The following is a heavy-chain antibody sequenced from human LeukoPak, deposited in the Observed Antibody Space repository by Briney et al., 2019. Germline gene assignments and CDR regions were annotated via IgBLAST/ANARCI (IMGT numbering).Heavy chain of an antibody. V-gene: IGHV3-23*01. Sequence: GGSLRLSCAASGFTFRSYAMTWVRQAPGRGLEWVSAITGSGGSTYYAESVKGHFTISRDNSKNTLYLQMNSLRAEDTAVYYCATFSNYLDYWGQGTLVTVSS. CDR3: ATFSNYLDY. CDR2: ITGSGGST. D-gene: IGHD4-11*01. CDR1: GFTFRSYA. J-gene: IGHJ4*02.